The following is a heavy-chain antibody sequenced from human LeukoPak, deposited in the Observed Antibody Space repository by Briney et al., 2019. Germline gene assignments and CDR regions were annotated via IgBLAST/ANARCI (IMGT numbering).Heavy chain of an antibody. J-gene: IGHJ4*02. CDR3: ARGSVLLWFGAFPD. CDR1: GFTFSSYW. V-gene: IGHV3-7*01. Sequence: GGSLRLSCAASGFTFSSYWMSWVRQAPGKGLEWVANIKQDGSEKYYVDSVKGRFTISRDNAKNSLYLQMNSLRAEDTAVYYCARGSVLLWFGAFPDWGQGTLVTVSS. D-gene: IGHD3-10*01. CDR2: IKQDGSEK.